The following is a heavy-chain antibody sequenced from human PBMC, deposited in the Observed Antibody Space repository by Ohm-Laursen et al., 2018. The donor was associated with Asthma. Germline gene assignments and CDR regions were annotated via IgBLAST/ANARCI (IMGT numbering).Heavy chain of an antibody. Sequence: SQTLSLTCTVSGGSISSSDYYWSWIRQHPGKGLEWIGYIYYSGSTHYNPSLKSRVTLSVDTSKNQFSLTLSSVTAADTAVYYCARAKYVDTHIDRWGQGTLVTVSS. J-gene: IGHJ5*02. D-gene: IGHD5-18*01. CDR3: ARAKYVDTHIDR. V-gene: IGHV4-31*03. CDR1: GGSISSSDYY. CDR2: IYYSGST.